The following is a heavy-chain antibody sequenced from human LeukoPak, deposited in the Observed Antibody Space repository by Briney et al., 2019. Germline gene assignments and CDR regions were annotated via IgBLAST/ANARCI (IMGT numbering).Heavy chain of an antibody. CDR2: IYPADSNT. J-gene: IGHJ6*03. D-gene: IGHD3-10*01. Sequence: GESLKISCKASGYSFVSHWIVWVRQMPGKGLEWMGIIYPADSNTRYSPSFQGQVTISADKSISTAYLQWRSLKASDTAMYYCVTSFGDFYFYMDVWGKGTTVIVSS. V-gene: IGHV5-51*01. CDR3: VTSFGDFYFYMDV. CDR1: GYSFVSHW.